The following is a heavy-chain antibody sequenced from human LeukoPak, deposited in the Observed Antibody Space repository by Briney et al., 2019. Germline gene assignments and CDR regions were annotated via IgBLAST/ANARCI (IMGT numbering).Heavy chain of an antibody. Sequence: ASVKVSCKSSGYTFTGYYMHWVRQAPGQGLEWMGWINPYTGGTNYAQKFQGRVTMTRDPSIGTVYMELSRLRSDDTAVYYCARPYCSGGSCHDYFDYWGRGTLVTVSS. CDR1: GYTFTGYY. D-gene: IGHD2-15*01. CDR3: ARPYCSGGSCHDYFDY. CDR2: INPYTGGT. V-gene: IGHV1-2*02. J-gene: IGHJ4*02.